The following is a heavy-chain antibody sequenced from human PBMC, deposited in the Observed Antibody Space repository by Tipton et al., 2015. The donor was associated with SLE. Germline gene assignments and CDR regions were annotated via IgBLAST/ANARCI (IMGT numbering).Heavy chain of an antibody. Sequence: TLYLTCAVYGGSFSDYYWSWIRQPPGKGLEWIGEINQNRGTNYNPSLKSRVTISVDTSKNEFSLKLTSVTAADTSVYHCARMRRGGDGYWGQGTLVTVSS. CDR3: ARMRRGGDGY. J-gene: IGHJ4*02. V-gene: IGHV4-34*01. D-gene: IGHD2-21*02. CDR2: INQNRGT. CDR1: GGSFSDYY.